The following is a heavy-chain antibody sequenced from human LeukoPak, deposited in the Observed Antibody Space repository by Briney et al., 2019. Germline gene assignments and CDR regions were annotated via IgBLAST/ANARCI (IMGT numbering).Heavy chain of an antibody. V-gene: IGHV3-23*01. CDR2: ISGSGGSS. Sequence: GGSLRLSCAASGYTFSSYAMSCVRQAPGKGLEWVSAISGSGGSSYYADSVKGRFTISRDNSKNTLYLQMNSLRAEDTAVYYCAKEGSYPSFDYWGQGTLVTVSS. CDR1: GYTFSSYA. D-gene: IGHD1-26*01. J-gene: IGHJ4*02. CDR3: AKEGSYPSFDY.